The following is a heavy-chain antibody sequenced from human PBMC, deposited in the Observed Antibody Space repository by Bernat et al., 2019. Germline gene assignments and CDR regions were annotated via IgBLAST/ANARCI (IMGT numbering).Heavy chain of an antibody. Sequence: QVQLVESGGGVVQPGRSLRLSCAASGFTFSSYGMHWVRQAPGKGLEWVAVISYDGSNKYYADSVKGRFTISRDNSKNTLYLQMNSLRAEDTAVDYCAKDHGGKTGAFDYWGQGTLVTVSS. V-gene: IGHV3-30*18. CDR3: AKDHGGKTGAFDY. J-gene: IGHJ4*02. CDR1: GFTFSSYG. D-gene: IGHD1-1*01. CDR2: ISYDGSNK.